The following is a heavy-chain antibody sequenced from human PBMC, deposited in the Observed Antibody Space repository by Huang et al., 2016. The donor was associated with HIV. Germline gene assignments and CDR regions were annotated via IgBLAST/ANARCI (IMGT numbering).Heavy chain of an antibody. D-gene: IGHD3-16*01. CDR3: AMSLRYQYDSRSYWGRYFDY. Sequence: QVQLEQSGPAVRKPGSSVKVSCQASGGSFSDQIISWVRQAPGQRFAWMGVITPLVRAPSDAQEFKGRVTMTAVESTATIYMELNSLTSEDTAVYYCAMSLRYQYDSRSYWGRYFDYWGQGTLVTVSS. V-gene: IGHV1-69*01. CDR2: ITPLVRAP. J-gene: IGHJ4*02. CDR1: GGSFSDQI.